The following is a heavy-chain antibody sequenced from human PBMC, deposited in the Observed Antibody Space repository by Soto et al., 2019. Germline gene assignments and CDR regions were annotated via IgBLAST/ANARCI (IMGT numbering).Heavy chain of an antibody. J-gene: IGHJ5*02. CDR3: ARSITIFSWFDT. Sequence: GASVKVSCKASGGTFSSYAISWVRQAPGQGLEWMGGIIPIFGTANYAQKFQGRVTITADESTSTAYMELSSLRSEDTAVYYCARSITIFSWFDTWGQGTLVTVSS. D-gene: IGHD3-3*01. CDR1: GGTFSSYA. CDR2: IIPIFGTA. V-gene: IGHV1-69*13.